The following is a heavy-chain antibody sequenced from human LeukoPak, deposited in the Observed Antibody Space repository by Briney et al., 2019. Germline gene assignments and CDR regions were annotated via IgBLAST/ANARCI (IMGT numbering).Heavy chain of an antibody. CDR3: ARFTSLDVYAFDI. CDR2: ISAYNANT. CDR1: GYTFNSYG. D-gene: IGHD1-1*01. J-gene: IGHJ3*02. Sequence: ASVKVSCKASGYTFNSYGISWVRQAPGQGLEWMGWISAYNANTNYAQKLQGRVTMTTDTSTSTAHMELRSLRSDDTAVYYCARFTSLDVYAFDIWGQGTVVTVSS. V-gene: IGHV1-18*01.